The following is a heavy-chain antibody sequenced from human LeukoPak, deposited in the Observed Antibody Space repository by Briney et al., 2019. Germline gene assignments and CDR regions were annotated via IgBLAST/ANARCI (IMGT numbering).Heavy chain of an antibody. CDR1: GFNFGSYE. CDR3: AELGITMIGGV. J-gene: IGHJ6*04. CDR2: ISSSGSTI. Sequence: GGSLRLSCAASGFNFGSYEMNWVRQAPGKGLEWVSYISSSGSTIYYADSVKGRFTISRDNAKNSLYLQMNSLRAEDTAVYYCAELGITMIGGVWGKGTTVTISS. D-gene: IGHD3-10*02. V-gene: IGHV3-48*03.